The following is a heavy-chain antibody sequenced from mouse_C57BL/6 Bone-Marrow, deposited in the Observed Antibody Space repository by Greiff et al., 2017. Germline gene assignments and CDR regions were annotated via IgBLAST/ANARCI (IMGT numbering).Heavy chain of an antibody. Sequence: QVQLKQSGAELARPGASVKLSCKASGYTFTSYGISWVKQRTGQGLEWIGELYPRRGHTYYNEKFKGKATLTADKSSSTEYMEIRSLTSEDAAVYDWARVGPLLQVPMDYWGQGTSVTVSS. D-gene: IGHD2-14*01. CDR2: LYPRRGHT. J-gene: IGHJ4*01. CDR1: GYTFTSYG. CDR3: ARVGPLLQVPMDY. V-gene: IGHV1-81*01.